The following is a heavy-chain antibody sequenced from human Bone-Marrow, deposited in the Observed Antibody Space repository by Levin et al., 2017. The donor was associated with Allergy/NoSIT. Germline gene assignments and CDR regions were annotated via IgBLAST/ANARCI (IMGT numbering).Heavy chain of an antibody. CDR1: GGSISSSSYY. CDR2: IYYSGST. J-gene: IGHJ3*02. D-gene: IGHD3-10*01. Sequence: SQTLSLTCTVSGGSISSSSYYWGWIRQPPGKGLEWIGSIYYSGSTYYNPSLKSRVTISVDTSKNQFSLKLSSVTAADTAVYYCARSITMVRGVIWAAFDIWGQGTMVTVSS. CDR3: ARSITMVRGVIWAAFDI. V-gene: IGHV4-39*01.